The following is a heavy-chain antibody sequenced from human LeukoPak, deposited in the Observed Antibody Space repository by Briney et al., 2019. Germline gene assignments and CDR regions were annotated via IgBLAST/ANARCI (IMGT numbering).Heavy chain of an antibody. D-gene: IGHD2-15*01. J-gene: IGHJ4*02. V-gene: IGHV4-39*01. Sequence: SETLSLTCTVSGGSISSSSYYWGWIRQPPGKGLEWIGSIYYSGSTYYNPSLKSRVTISVDTSKNQFSLKLSSVTAADTAVYYCARYAVVVAAVDYWGQGTLVTVSS. CDR1: GGSISSSSYY. CDR3: ARYAVVVAAVDY. CDR2: IYYSGST.